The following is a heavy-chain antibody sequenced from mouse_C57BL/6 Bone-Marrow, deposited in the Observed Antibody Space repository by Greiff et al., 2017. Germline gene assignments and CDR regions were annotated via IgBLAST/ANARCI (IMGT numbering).Heavy chain of an antibody. D-gene: IGHD2-3*01. V-gene: IGHV2-2*01. CDR1: GFSLTSYG. J-gene: IGHJ3*01. Sequence: VKLMESGPGLVQPSQSLSITCTVSGFSLTSYGVHWVRQSPGKGLEWLGVIWSGGSTDYNAAFISRLSISKDNSKSQVFFKMNSLQADDTAIYYCARKGDGYYVAWFAYWGQGTLVTVSA. CDR3: ARKGDGYYVAWFAY. CDR2: IWSGGST.